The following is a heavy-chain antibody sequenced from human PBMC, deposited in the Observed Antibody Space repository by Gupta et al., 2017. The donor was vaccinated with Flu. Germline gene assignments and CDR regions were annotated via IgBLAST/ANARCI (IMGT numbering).Heavy chain of an antibody. CDR3: ARAAAAGLDY. V-gene: IGHV4-61*02. CDR2: IYTSENT. Sequence: QVQLQESGPGLVTPSQTLSLTCTVSGGSISSGSYYWSWIRQSAGKGLEWIGRIYTSENTNYSPSLKSRVTISLDTSKNQFFLNLTSVTATDTAVYYCARAAAAGLDYWGQGTLVSVSS. CDR1: GGSISSGSYY. D-gene: IGHD6-13*01. J-gene: IGHJ4*02.